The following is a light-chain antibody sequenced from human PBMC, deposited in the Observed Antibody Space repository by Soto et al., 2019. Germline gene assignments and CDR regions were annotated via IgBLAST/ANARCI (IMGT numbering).Light chain of an antibody. V-gene: IGKV3-20*01. CDR2: GAS. CDR1: QRVGSRC. CDR3: QYYGTTPWT. Sequence: EIVLTQSPGTLSFSPGERVTLSCRASQRVGSRCLAWYQKKPGQSPRLLIYGASSRATGIPDRFSGSGSGTDFTLTISRLEPEDFAVYYCQYYGTTPWTFGQGTKVGIK. J-gene: IGKJ1*01.